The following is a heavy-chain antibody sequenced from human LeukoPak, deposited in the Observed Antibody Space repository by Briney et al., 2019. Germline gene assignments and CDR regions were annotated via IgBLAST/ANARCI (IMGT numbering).Heavy chain of an antibody. V-gene: IGHV5-51*01. Sequence: GASLKICCKGSVYSFTSYLIGWGRQMPGKGLEGIGIIYPGDSDTRYSPSFQGQVTISADKSINAAYLQWSSLKASDAAMYYCARHYSSPPHYYYYMDVWGKGTTVTVSS. CDR3: ARHYSSPPHYYYYMDV. D-gene: IGHD6-13*01. CDR2: IYPGDSDT. J-gene: IGHJ6*03. CDR1: VYSFTSYL.